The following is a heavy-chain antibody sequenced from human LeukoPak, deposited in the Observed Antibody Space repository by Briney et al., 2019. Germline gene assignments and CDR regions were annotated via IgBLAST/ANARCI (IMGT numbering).Heavy chain of an antibody. D-gene: IGHD1-26*01. J-gene: IGHJ3*02. Sequence: PGGSLRLSCAASGFTFSSYSMNWVRQAPGKGLEWVSYISSSSSTIYYADSVKGRFTISRDNAKNSLYLQMNSLRAEDTAVYYCARSPYGGSDAFDIWGQGTMVTVSS. CDR3: ARSPYGGSDAFDI. CDR2: ISSSSSTI. CDR1: GFTFSSYS. V-gene: IGHV3-48*01.